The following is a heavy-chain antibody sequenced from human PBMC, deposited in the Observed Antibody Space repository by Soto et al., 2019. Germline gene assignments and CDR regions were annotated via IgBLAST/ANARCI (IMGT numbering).Heavy chain of an antibody. CDR2: TIPVFNTA. J-gene: IGHJ3*02. CDR3: ARGVYGSGNYYTGPSAFDI. D-gene: IGHD3-10*01. CDR1: GGTLSDHG. V-gene: IGHV1-69*06. Sequence: QVQLEQSGAEVKKPGSSVKVSCKASGGTLSDHGVAWLRQAPGQGLEWMGGTIPVFNTAKYAQKFQGRVTVTAGKFTNLAYMELSSLRSEDTAFYFCARGVYGSGNYYTGPSAFDIWGQGTMVIVSS.